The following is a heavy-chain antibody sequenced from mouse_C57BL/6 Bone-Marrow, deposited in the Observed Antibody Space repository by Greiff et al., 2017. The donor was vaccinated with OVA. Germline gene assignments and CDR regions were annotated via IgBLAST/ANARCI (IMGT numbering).Heavy chain of an antibody. CDR2: IYPGSGST. D-gene: IGHD2-3*01. V-gene: IGHV1-55*01. J-gene: IGHJ1*03. CDR3: ARRLLRYFDV. Sequence: QVHVKQPGAELVKPGASVKMSCKASGYTFTSYWITWVKQRPGQGLEWIGDIYPGSGSTNYNEKFKSKATLTVDTSSSTAYMQLSSLTSEDSAVYYCARRLLRYFDVWGTGTTVTVSS. CDR1: GYTFTSYW.